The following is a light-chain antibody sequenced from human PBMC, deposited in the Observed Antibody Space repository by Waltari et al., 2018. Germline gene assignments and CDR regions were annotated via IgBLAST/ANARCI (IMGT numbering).Light chain of an antibody. CDR3: QQYDSYPFT. J-gene: IGKJ3*01. Sequence: DIQMTQSPSTLSASVGDRVTITCRASQTISSWLAWYQQTPGKPPKLLIYKAPSLELGVPSTFSGSGSGTEFTLTISSLQPDDFATYYCQQYDSYPFTFGPGTRVDIK. CDR2: KAP. CDR1: QTISSW. V-gene: IGKV1-5*03.